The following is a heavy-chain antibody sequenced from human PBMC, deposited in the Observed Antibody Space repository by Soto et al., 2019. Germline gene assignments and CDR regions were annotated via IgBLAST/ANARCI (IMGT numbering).Heavy chain of an antibody. CDR2: ISTSGAGT. J-gene: IGHJ4*02. Sequence: EVQLLESGGDLVQPGGSLRLSCAASGFTFSTYAMNWVRQAPGKGLEWVSGISTSGAGTYYADSVKGRFTISRDNSKNTLFLQINSLRAEDSGLYYCAKVYRYGDHERWGQGTLVTVSS. V-gene: IGHV3-23*01. CDR3: AKVYRYGDHER. D-gene: IGHD4-17*01. CDR1: GFTFSTYA.